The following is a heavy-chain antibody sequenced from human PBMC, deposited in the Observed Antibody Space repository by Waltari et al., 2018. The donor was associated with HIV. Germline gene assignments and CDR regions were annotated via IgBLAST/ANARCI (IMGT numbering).Heavy chain of an antibody. CDR1: GYTFTTYD. CDR3: ARGHWYNSGKGAFQY. J-gene: IGHJ1*01. V-gene: IGHV1-8*01. CDR2: MNPNIGNT. D-gene: IGHD6-19*01. Sequence: QVQLVQSGAEVKKPGASVRVSCKASGYTFTTYDINWVRQATGQGLEWMGWMNPNIGNTDYAQKFQSRVTMTRNTSISAAYMELSSLRSEDTAVYYCARGHWYNSGKGAFQYWGLGTLVTVSS.